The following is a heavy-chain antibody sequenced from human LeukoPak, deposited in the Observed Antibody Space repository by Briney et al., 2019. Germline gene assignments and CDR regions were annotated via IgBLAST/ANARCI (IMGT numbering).Heavy chain of an antibody. CDR2: IFYNGGP. D-gene: IGHD6-19*01. Sequence: SETLSLTCTASGGSITNTNYYWAWVRQPPGKGLEWLGNIFYNGGPYFNPSLKSRVAISVDTSKNQFSLKLSSVTAADTAVYYCARVRIAVAGSYYYYYYMDVWGKGTTVTVSS. V-gene: IGHV4-39*07. J-gene: IGHJ6*03. CDR1: GGSITNTNYY. CDR3: ARVRIAVAGSYYYYYYMDV.